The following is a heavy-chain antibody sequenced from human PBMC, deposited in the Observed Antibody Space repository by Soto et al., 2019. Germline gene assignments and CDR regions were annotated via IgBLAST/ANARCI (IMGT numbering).Heavy chain of an antibody. CDR3: ARVSYHDTSGYYDVDY. Sequence: QVQLVQSAAEVKKPGASVKVSCKTSGYIFTNYGISWVRQAPGQGLEWMGWISVYDGLTNHSQKFQGRVTMTTDTSTSTAYMELRSLSSDDAAVYYCARVSYHDTSGYYDVDYWGQGTLVTVSS. CDR1: GYIFTNYG. J-gene: IGHJ4*02. D-gene: IGHD3-22*01. CDR2: ISVYDGLT. V-gene: IGHV1-18*01.